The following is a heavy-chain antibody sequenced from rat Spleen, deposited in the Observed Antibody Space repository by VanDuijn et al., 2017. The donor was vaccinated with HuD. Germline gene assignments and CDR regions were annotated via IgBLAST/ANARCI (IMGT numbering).Heavy chain of an antibody. CDR2: IWSGGST. CDR1: GFSLTSYG. D-gene: IGHD1-2*01. Sequence: QVQLKESGPGLVQPSQTLSLTCTVSGFSLTSYGVSWVRQPPGKGLEWIGAIWSGGSTDYNSALKSRLSISRDTSKSQVLLKMNSLQTEDTAMYFCARSTYGSYIPHYYVMDAWGQGASVTVSS. V-gene: IGHV2-16*01. CDR3: ARSTYGSYIPHYYVMDA. J-gene: IGHJ4*01.